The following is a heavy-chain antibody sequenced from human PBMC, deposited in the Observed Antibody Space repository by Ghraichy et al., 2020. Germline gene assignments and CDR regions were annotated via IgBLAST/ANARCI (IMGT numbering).Heavy chain of an antibody. D-gene: IGHD1-26*01. V-gene: IGHV3-7*03. J-gene: IGHJ4*02. CDR3: ARDSGWELSLFDY. CDR1: GFTFSSYW. Sequence: GGSLRLSCAASGFTFSSYWMSWVRQAPGKGLEWVANIKQDGSEKYYVDSVKGRFTISRDNAKNSLYLQMNSLRAEDTAVYYCARDSGWELSLFDYWGQGTLVTVSS. CDR2: IKQDGSEK.